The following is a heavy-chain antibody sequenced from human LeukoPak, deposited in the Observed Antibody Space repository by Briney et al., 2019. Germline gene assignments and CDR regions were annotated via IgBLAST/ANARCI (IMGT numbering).Heavy chain of an antibody. Sequence: PGGSLRLSSVPSGFTFFTYETDWGRQAPGKGLEWLSYITSSGSSTYYADSVKGRFTISRDNAKSSLYLQMNSLRVEDTAVYYFTNQALDYWGQGTLVTVSS. CDR3: TNQALDY. V-gene: IGHV3-48*03. CDR1: GFTFFTYE. J-gene: IGHJ4*02. CDR2: ITSSGSST.